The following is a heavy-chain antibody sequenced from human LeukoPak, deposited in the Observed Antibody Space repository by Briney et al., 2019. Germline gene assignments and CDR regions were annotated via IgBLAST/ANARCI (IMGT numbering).Heavy chain of an antibody. D-gene: IGHD3-3*01. V-gene: IGHV3-23*01. Sequence: GGSLRLSCAASGFTFSSYAMSWVRQAPGKGLEWVSAISGSGGSTYYADSVKGRFTISRDNSENTLYLQMNSLRAEDTAVYYCAKGWITIFGVVIGAFDIWGQGTMVTVSS. CDR2: ISGSGGST. CDR1: GFTFSSYA. J-gene: IGHJ3*02. CDR3: AKGWITIFGVVIGAFDI.